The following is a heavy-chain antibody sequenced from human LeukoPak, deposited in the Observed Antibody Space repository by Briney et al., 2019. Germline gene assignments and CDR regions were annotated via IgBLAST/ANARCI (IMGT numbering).Heavy chain of an antibody. Sequence: GGSLRLSCAASGFAVSSNYMTWVRQAPGKGLEWVAVISYDGSNKYYADSVKGRFTISRDNSKNTLYLQMNSLRAEDTAVYYCARGLGCSSGWSKGYFDYWGQGTLVTVSS. J-gene: IGHJ4*02. CDR3: ARGLGCSSGWSKGYFDY. CDR1: GFAVSSNY. V-gene: IGHV3-30*03. CDR2: ISYDGSNK. D-gene: IGHD6-19*01.